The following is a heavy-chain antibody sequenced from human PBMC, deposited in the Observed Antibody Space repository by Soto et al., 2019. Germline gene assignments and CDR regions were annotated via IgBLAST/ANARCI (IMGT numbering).Heavy chain of an antibody. D-gene: IGHD5-18*01. V-gene: IGHV3-23*01. CDR1: GFTFSTYA. J-gene: IGHJ4*02. CDR3: ARARPRRTSGYVFDY. CDR2: VSASGLNT. Sequence: EVQLLESGGKLVQPGGSLTLSCAASGFTFSTYAMAWVRQAPGKGLEWVSGVSASGLNTDYADPVKGRFYISRDNSKNTVPLHMNRLRAEDAAVYYWARARPRRTSGYVFDYWGQGTPVTVSS.